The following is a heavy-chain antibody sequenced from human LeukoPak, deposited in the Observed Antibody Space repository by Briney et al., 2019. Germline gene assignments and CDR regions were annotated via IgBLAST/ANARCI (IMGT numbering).Heavy chain of an antibody. CDR1: GGSVSSYY. J-gene: IGHJ4*02. CDR2: IYTSGST. CDR3: ARGFDY. Sequence: SGTLSLTCTVSGGSVSSYYWTWIRQPPGKGLEWIGYIYTSGSTNYNPSLKSRVTISVDTSKNQFSLKLSSVTAADTAVYYCARGFDYWGQGTLVTASP. V-gene: IGHV4-4*09.